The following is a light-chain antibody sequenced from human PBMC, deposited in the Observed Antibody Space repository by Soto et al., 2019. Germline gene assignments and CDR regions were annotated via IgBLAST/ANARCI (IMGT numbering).Light chain of an antibody. CDR3: QKYNSAPRT. CDR1: QGISNY. V-gene: IGKV1-27*01. J-gene: IGKJ1*01. CDR2: AAS. Sequence: DIQMTQSPSSLSASVGDRVTITYRASQGISNYLAWYQQKPGKVPKLQIYAASTLQSGVPSRFSGSGSGTDFTPTISSLQPEDVATYYCQKYNSAPRTFGQGTKVDIK.